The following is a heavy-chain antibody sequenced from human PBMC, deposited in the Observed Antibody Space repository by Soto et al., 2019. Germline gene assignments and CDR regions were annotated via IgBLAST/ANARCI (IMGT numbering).Heavy chain of an antibody. Sequence: GASVKVSCKASGYTFTSYAMHWVRQAPGQRLEWMGWINAGNGNTKYSQKFQGRVTITRDTSASTAYMELSSLRSEDTAVYYCARSIVVVTALYYWGQGTPVTVSS. CDR2: INAGNGNT. CDR1: GYTFTSYA. CDR3: ARSIVVVTALYY. D-gene: IGHD2-21*02. J-gene: IGHJ4*02. V-gene: IGHV1-3*01.